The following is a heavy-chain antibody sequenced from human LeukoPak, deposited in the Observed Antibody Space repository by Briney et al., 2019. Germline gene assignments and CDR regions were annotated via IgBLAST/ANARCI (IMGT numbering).Heavy chain of an antibody. J-gene: IGHJ5*02. Sequence: GGSLRLSSAASGFTFSSYEMNWVRQAPGKGLEWVSYISSSGSTIYYADSVKGRFTISRDNAKNSLYLQMNSLSAEDTAFYYCARDALQLTGNYVTRWWFDPWGQGTLVTVSS. D-gene: IGHD3-9*01. V-gene: IGHV3-48*03. CDR2: ISSSGSTI. CDR3: ARDALQLTGNYVTRWWFDP. CDR1: GFTFSSYE.